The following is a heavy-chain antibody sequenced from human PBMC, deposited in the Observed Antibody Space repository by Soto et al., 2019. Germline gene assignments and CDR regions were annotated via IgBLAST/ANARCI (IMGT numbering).Heavy chain of an antibody. D-gene: IGHD5-18*01. J-gene: IGHJ4*02. CDR3: ASPRGYNYGYLDY. Sequence: EVQLVESGGGLVQPGGSLRLSCAASGFTFSSYWMHWVRLAPGKGLVWVSHISSDGSSAMYAHSVRGRFTISRDNAKNTLYLQMNSLRAEVTAVYYCASPRGYNYGYLDYWGQGTLVTVSS. CDR2: ISSDGSSA. V-gene: IGHV3-74*03. CDR1: GFTFSSYW.